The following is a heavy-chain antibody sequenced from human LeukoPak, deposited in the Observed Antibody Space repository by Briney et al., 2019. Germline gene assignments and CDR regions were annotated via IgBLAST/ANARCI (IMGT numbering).Heavy chain of an antibody. CDR1: GFTFSTHG. CDR2: ISHDGSNK. J-gene: IGHJ4*02. D-gene: IGHD7-27*01. Sequence: GGSLRLSCAASGFTFSTHGMHWVRQAPGKGLEWVTVISHDGSNKYYVESVKGRFTISRDNSKNTLYLQLNSLRAEDTAVYYCAKDLTPLGPCDHWGQGTLVSVSS. V-gene: IGHV3-30*18. CDR3: AKDLTPLGPCDH.